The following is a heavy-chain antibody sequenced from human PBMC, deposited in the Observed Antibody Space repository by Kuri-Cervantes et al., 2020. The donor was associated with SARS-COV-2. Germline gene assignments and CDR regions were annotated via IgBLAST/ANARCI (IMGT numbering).Heavy chain of an antibody. D-gene: IGHD1-1*01. V-gene: IGHV3-53*01. CDR3: AREGDHWNFDY. CDR1: GFTVSSNY. CDR2: ICSGGST. J-gene: IGHJ4*02. Sequence: ETLSLTCAASGFTVSSNYMSWVRQAPGKGLEWVSVICSGGSTYYADSVKGRFTISRDNSKNTLYLQMNSLRAEDTAVYYCAREGDHWNFDYWGQGTLVTVSS.